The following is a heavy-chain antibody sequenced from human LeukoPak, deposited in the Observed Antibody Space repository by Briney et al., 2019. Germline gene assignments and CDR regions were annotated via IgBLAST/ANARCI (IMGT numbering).Heavy chain of an antibody. CDR1: GFTFSSYA. J-gene: IGHJ4*02. V-gene: IGHV3-23*01. D-gene: IGHD2-2*02. CDR3: AKEAAVVGYCSSTSCYTDY. CDR2: ISGSGGST. Sequence: GGSLRLSCAASGFTFSSYAMSWVRQAPGKGLEWVSAISGSGGSTYYADSVKGRFTISRDSSKNTLYLQMNSLRAEDTAVYYCAKEAAVVGYCSSTSCYTDYWGQGTLVTVSS.